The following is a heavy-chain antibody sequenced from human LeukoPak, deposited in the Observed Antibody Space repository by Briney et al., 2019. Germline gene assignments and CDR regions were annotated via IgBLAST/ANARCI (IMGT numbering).Heavy chain of an antibody. CDR1: GGTFSSYA. J-gene: IGHJ6*02. D-gene: IGHD3-3*01. Sequence: GASVKVSCKASGGTFSSYAISWVRQAPGQGLEWMGGIIPIFGTANYAQKFQGRVTITADESMSTAYMELSSLRSEDTAVYYCARWANYDFWSGSQRLSGTDVWGQGTTVTVSS. CDR3: ARWANYDFWSGSQRLSGTDV. CDR2: IIPIFGTA. V-gene: IGHV1-69*13.